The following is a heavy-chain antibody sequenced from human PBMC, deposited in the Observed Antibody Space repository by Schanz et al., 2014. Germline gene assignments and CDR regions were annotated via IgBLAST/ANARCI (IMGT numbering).Heavy chain of an antibody. CDR1: GFTFSSYS. V-gene: IGHV3-66*01. CDR2: IYASGAT. D-gene: IGHD3-22*01. J-gene: IGHJ4*02. Sequence: EVQLVESGGGLVKPGGSPRLSCAASGFTFSSYSMNWVRQAPGKGLEWVSTIYASGATYYADSVKRRFTISRDNSKNTLYLQMNSLRAEDTAVYYCAKDPSHGDYDYYFDYWGQGALVTVSS. CDR3: AKDPSHGDYDYYFDY.